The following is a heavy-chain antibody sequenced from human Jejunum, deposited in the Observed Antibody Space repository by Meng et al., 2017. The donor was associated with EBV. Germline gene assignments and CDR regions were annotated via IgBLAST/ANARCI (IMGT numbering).Heavy chain of an antibody. Sequence: HLQGSGPGLVKPSETLSLTCTVSGGSVNSGNVYWSWIRQPPGKGLEWIGYIYYSGSTNYIPSLKSRVTISLDTSKNQFSLKLSSVTAADTAVYYCAGLRYSGYDRAFDYWGQGALVTVSS. J-gene: IGHJ4*02. CDR2: IYYSGST. D-gene: IGHD5-12*01. V-gene: IGHV4-61*01. CDR1: GGSVNSGNVY. CDR3: AGLRYSGYDRAFDY.